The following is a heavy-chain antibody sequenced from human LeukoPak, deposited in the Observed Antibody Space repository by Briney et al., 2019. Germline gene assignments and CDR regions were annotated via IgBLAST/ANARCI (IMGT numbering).Heavy chain of an antibody. Sequence: PGGSLRLSCAASGFTFSSYAMSWVRQAPGKGLERVSAISGSGGSTYYADSVKGRFTISRDNSKNTLYLQMNSLRAEDTAVYYCAKGLVGYCSGGSCYPLDYWGQGTLVTVSS. CDR2: ISGSGGST. D-gene: IGHD2-15*01. J-gene: IGHJ4*02. CDR3: AKGLVGYCSGGSCYPLDY. CDR1: GFTFSSYA. V-gene: IGHV3-23*01.